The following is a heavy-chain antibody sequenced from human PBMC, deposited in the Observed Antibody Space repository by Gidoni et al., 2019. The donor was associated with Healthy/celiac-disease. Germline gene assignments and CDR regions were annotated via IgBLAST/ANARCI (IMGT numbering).Heavy chain of an antibody. D-gene: IGHD6-6*01. CDR2: IRYDGSNK. J-gene: IGHJ4*02. V-gene: IGHV3-30*02. CDR3: AKDLSSSNRYYFDY. Sequence: QVQLVESGGGVVQPGGSLRLSCPASGFTFSSYGMHWVRQAPGKGLEWVAFIRYDGSNKYYADSVKGRFTISRDNSKNTLYLQMNSLRAEDTAVYYCAKDLSSSNRYYFDYWGQGTLVTVSS. CDR1: GFTFSSYG.